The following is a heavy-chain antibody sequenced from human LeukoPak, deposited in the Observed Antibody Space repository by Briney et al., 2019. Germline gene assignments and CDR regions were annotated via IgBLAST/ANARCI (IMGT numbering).Heavy chain of an antibody. Sequence: ASVKVSCKASGYTFTGYYMHWVRRAPGQGLEWMGWINPNSGGTNYAQKFQGRVTMTRDTSISTAYMELSRLRSDDTAVYYCARDYITYYYGSGSYYMDVWGKGTTVTISS. D-gene: IGHD3-10*01. CDR3: ARDYITYYYGSGSYYMDV. V-gene: IGHV1-2*02. CDR1: GYTFTGYY. CDR2: INPNSGGT. J-gene: IGHJ6*03.